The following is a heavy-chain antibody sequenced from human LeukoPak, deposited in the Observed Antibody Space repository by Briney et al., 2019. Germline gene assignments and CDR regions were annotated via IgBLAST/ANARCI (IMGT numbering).Heavy chain of an antibody. CDR3: ARIIILPVDSRPSPDF. D-gene: IGHD6-6*01. J-gene: IGHJ4*02. CDR2: ISAYNGNT. V-gene: IGHV1-18*01. CDR1: GYTFTSYG. Sequence: ASVKVSCKASGYTFTSYGISWVRQAPGQGLEWMGWISAYNGNTNYAQKLQGRVTMTTDTSTSTAYMELRSLRSDDTAVYYCARIIILPVDSRPSPDFLGQGTLVTVSS.